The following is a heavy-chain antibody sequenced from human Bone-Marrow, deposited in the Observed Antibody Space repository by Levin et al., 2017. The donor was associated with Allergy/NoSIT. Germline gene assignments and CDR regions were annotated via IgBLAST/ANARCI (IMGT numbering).Heavy chain of an antibody. Sequence: GESLKISCVASGFVFSDYTMSWVRLAPGKGLEWVSAIRGSGGSKYYADSVKGRFIISRDNSKNTLFLEMNNLRAEDTAIYFCAKDPLADDSSWLLESWGQGTLVTVSS. J-gene: IGHJ4*02. CDR2: IRGSGGSK. D-gene: IGHD6-13*01. CDR1: GFVFSDYT. CDR3: AKDPLADDSSWLLES. V-gene: IGHV3-23*01.